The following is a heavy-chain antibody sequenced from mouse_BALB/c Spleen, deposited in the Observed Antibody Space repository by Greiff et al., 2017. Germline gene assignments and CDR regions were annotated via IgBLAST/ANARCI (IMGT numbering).Heavy chain of an antibody. CDR1: GFSLTSYG. J-gene: IGHJ3*01. CDR2: IWSGGST. D-gene: IGHD1-1*01. Sequence: QVHVKQSGPGLVQPSQSLSITCTVSGFSLTSYGVHWVRQSPGKGLEWLGVIWSGGSTDYNAAFISRLSISKDNSKSQVFFKMNSLQANDTAIYYCARSNYYGSSWDWFAYWGQGTLVTVSA. CDR3: ARSNYYGSSWDWFAY. V-gene: IGHV2-2*02.